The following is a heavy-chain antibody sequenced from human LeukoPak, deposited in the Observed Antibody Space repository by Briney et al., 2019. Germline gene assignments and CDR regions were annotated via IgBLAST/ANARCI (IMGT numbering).Heavy chain of an antibody. Sequence: GGSLRLPCAASGFTFSSYSMNWVRQAPGKGLEWLSYINKSSGAIYYADSVKGRFTISRDNSKNMLYLQMNSLRAEDTAVYHCAKEVAVTGEPYFDYWGQGTLVTVSS. V-gene: IGHV3-48*01. CDR2: INKSSGAI. CDR1: GFTFSSYS. CDR3: AKEVAVTGEPYFDY. J-gene: IGHJ4*02. D-gene: IGHD1-20*01.